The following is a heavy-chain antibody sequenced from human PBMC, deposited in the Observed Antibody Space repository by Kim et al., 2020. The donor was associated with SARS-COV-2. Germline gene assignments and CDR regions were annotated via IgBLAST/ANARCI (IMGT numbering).Heavy chain of an antibody. CDR2: INSDGSST. V-gene: IGHV3-74*01. CDR1: GFTFSSYW. J-gene: IGHJ6*02. CDR3: ARDKTYYDFWSGKDYYYYGMDV. Sequence: GGSLRLSCAASGFTFSSYWMHWVRQAPGKGLVWVSRINSDGSSTSYADSVKGRFTISRDNAKNTLYLQMNSLRAEDTAVYYCARDKTYYDFWSGKDYYYYGMDVWGQGTTVTVSS. D-gene: IGHD3-3*01.